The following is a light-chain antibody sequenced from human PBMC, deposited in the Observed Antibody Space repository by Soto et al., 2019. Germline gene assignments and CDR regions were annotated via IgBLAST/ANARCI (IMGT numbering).Light chain of an antibody. J-gene: IGKJ1*01. V-gene: IGKV3-20*01. CDR2: GAS. CDR1: QSVSNSY. CDR3: QQYGSSPTWT. Sequence: EIVLTQSPGTLSLSPGERATLSCRASQSVSNSYLAWYQQKPGQAPRLLIYGASTRATGIPDRFSGSGSGTDFTLTISSLEFGDSAVYYCQQYGSSPTWTFGQGTKVDIK.